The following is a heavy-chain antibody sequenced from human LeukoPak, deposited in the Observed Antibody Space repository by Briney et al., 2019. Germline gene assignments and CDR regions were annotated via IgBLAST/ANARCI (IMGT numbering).Heavy chain of an antibody. CDR3: ATGYDFWSGYNFDY. D-gene: IGHD3-3*01. Sequence: GASVKVSCKVSGYTLTELSMHWVRQAPGKRLEWMGGFDPEDGETIYAQKFQRRVTMTEDTSTDTAYMELSSLRSEDTAVYYCATGYDFWSGYNFDYWGQGTLVTVSS. CDR2: FDPEDGET. J-gene: IGHJ4*02. V-gene: IGHV1-24*01. CDR1: GYTLTELS.